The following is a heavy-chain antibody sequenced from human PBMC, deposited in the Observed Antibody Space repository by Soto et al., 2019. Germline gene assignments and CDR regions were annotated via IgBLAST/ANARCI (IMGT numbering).Heavy chain of an antibody. CDR3: ARSGNANWFDP. D-gene: IGHD5-12*01. J-gene: IGHJ5*02. CDR2: ILVGGST. CDR1: GFICSSYD. Sequence: PGGSLRLSCAVSGFICSSYDMSWVRQAPGKGLEWVSTILVGGSTHYEDSVKGRFTISRDNAKNTLYLQMNSLGADDTAVYYCARSGNANWFDPWGQGTLVTVSS. V-gene: IGHV3-23*01.